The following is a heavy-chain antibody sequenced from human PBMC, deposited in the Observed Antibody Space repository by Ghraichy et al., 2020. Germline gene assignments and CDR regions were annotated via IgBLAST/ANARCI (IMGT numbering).Heavy chain of an antibody. V-gene: IGHV4-4*07. CDR3: ARDKRFGVVSTWFDP. J-gene: IGHJ5*02. D-gene: IGHD3-3*01. CDR2: IYTSGST. CDR1: GGSISSYY. Sequence: SETLSLTCTVSGGSISSYYWSWIRQPAGKGLEWIGRIYTSGSTNYNPSLKSRVTMSVDTSKNQFSLKLSSVTAADTAVYYCARDKRFGVVSTWFDPWGQGTLVTVSS.